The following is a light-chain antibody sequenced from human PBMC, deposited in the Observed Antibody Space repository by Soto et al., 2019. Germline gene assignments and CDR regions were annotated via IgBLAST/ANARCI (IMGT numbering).Light chain of an antibody. J-gene: IGKJ1*01. CDR3: QQGYSNPWT. V-gene: IGKV1-12*01. CDR1: QGISSW. CDR2: DAS. Sequence: DIQMTQSPSSVSASVGDRVSITCRASQGISSWLAWYQQKPGEAPKLLISDASSLQSGVPSRFSGSGSGTNFTLSLNSLQPEDFATYYCQQGYSNPWTFGQGTKVDI.